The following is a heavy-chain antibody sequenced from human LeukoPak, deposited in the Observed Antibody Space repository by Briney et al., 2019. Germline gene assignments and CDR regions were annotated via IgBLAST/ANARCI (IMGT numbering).Heavy chain of an antibody. D-gene: IGHD3-22*01. J-gene: IGHJ4*02. CDR2: FDPEDGET. V-gene: IGHV1-24*01. Sequence: TSVKVSCTVSGYTLTELSMHWVRQAPGKGLEWMGGFDPEDGETIYAQKFQGRVTMTEDTSTDKANMELSSLRSEDTAVYYCATDSSGYLYFDYWGQGTLVTVSS. CDR3: ATDSSGYLYFDY. CDR1: GYTLTELS.